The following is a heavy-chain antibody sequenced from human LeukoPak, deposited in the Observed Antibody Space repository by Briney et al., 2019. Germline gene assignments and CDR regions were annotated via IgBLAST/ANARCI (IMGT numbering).Heavy chain of an antibody. Sequence: GGSLRLSCAASGFTFSSYAMSWVRQAPGKGLEWVSSISSSSSYIYYADSVKGRFTIPRDNAKNSLYLQMNSLRAEDTAVYYCASAGYTTSREYFQHWGQGTLVTVSS. CDR2: ISSSSSYI. J-gene: IGHJ1*01. CDR1: GFTFSSYA. CDR3: ASAGYTTSREYFQH. V-gene: IGHV3-21*01. D-gene: IGHD6-13*01.